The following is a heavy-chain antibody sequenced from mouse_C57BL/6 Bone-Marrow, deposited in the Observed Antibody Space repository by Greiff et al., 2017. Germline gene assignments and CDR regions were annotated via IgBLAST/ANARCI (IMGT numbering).Heavy chain of an antibody. D-gene: IGHD1-1*02. J-gene: IGHJ4*01. CDR3: ARALYGDY. V-gene: IGHV5-17*01. CDR1: GFTFSDYG. CDR2: ISSGSSTI. Sequence: DVKLQESGGGLVKPGGSLKLSCAASGFTFSDYGMHWVRQAPEKGLEWVAYISSGSSTIYYADTVQGRFTISRDNAKNTLFLQMTSLRSENTAMYYCARALYGDYWGQGTSVTVSS.